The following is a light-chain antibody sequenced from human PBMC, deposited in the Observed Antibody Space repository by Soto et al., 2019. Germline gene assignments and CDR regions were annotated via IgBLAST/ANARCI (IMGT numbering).Light chain of an antibody. J-gene: IGKJ1*01. CDR2: GAS. V-gene: IGKV3-15*01. CDR3: QQYNNWPTWT. CDR1: QSVSSN. Sequence: IVMTQSPATLSVSPGERATLSCRASQSVSSNLAWYQQKPGQAPRLLIYGASTRATGIPARFSGSGSGTEFTLTISSLQSEDFAVYYCQQYNNWPTWTFGQGTPGGYQ.